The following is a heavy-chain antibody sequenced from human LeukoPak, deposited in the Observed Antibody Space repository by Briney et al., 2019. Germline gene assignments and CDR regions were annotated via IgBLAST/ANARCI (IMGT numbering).Heavy chain of an antibody. D-gene: IGHD1-26*01. Sequence: GESLQISCKGSGYSFTSYWIGWVRQMPGKGLEGMGIIYPGEPDTRYSPSFQGQVTISDDKSISTAYLQWSSLKASDTAMYYCARRRDLYSGSYYPFDYWGQGTLVTVSS. CDR1: GYSFTSYW. V-gene: IGHV5-51*01. J-gene: IGHJ4*02. CDR2: IYPGEPDT. CDR3: ARRRDLYSGSYYPFDY.